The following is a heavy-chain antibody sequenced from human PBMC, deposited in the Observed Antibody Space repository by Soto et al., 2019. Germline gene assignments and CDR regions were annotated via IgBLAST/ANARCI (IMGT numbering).Heavy chain of an antibody. J-gene: IGHJ4*02. CDR2: ISGGGGTT. Sequence: EVQLLESGGGLVQPGGSLRLSCAASRFAFAGYAMNWVRQAPGKGLEWVSGISGGGGTTYYARYLEGRFTISRDNSKNTLYLQMNSLRAEDTAVYYCARDRVTMVRGVIITRKGFDYWGQGTLVTVSS. CDR3: ARDRVTMVRGVIITRKGFDY. D-gene: IGHD3-10*01. CDR1: RFAFAGYA. V-gene: IGHV3-23*01.